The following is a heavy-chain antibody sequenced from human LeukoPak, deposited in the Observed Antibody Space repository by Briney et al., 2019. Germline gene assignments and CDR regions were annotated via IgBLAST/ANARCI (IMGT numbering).Heavy chain of an antibody. J-gene: IGHJ4*02. Sequence: SQTLSLTCTVSSGSINSGSSFWSWVRQPPGKGLEWIGYIYPSGTTYYEPSLKSRVTISVDTSNNQFSLSLDSVTAADTAVYFCSKGSHDWGQGTLVIVSS. CDR3: SKGSHD. CDR1: SGSINSGSSF. V-gene: IGHV4-30-4*08. CDR2: IYPSGTT.